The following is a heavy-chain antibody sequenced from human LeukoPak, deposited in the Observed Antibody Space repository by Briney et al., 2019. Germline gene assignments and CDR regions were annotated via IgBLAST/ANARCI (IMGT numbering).Heavy chain of an antibody. CDR3: ARGDYGATKDGVDY. CDR1: GFTFRSYA. CDR2: ISYDGIIK. D-gene: IGHD4-17*01. V-gene: IGHV3-30*04. J-gene: IGHJ4*02. Sequence: GGSLRLSCAASGFTFRSYAMHWVRQAPGKGLEWVALISYDGIIKYYADSVKGRFTISRDNSQNTLHLQMHSLRAEDKAVYYCARGDYGATKDGVDYWGQGTLVTVSS.